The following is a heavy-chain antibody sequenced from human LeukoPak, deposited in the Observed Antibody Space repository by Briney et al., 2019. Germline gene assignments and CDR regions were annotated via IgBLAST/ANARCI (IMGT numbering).Heavy chain of an antibody. D-gene: IGHD2-15*01. CDR1: GFTFSSYW. CDR3: ASDVVVAAMFAFDI. J-gene: IGHJ3*02. CDR2: IKQDGSEK. V-gene: IGHV3-7*03. Sequence: PGGSLRLSCAASGFTFSSYWMSWVRQAPGKGLEWVANIKQDGSEKYYVDSVKGRFTISRDNAKNSLYLQMNSLRAEDTAVYYCASDVVVAAMFAFDIWGKGTMVTVSS.